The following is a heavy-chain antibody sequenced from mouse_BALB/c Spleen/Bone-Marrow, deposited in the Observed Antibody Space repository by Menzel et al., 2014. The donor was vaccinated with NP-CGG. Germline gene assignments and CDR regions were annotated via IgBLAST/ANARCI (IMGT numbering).Heavy chain of an antibody. J-gene: IGHJ2*01. CDR3: ARPDYYGYLNY. Sequence: EVHLVESGGGLVQPGGSLKLSCAASGFDFSRYWMSWVRQAPGKGLEWIGEINPDSRTKNYSPSLKDKFIISRDNAKNTLYLRLNKVRSEDTALYYCARPDYYGYLNYWGQGTTLTVSS. V-gene: IGHV4-1*02. CDR2: INPDSRTK. CDR1: GFDFSRYW. D-gene: IGHD1-1*01.